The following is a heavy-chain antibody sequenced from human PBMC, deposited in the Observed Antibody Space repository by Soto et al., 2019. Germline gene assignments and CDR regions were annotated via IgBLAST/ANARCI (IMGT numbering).Heavy chain of an antibody. J-gene: IGHJ4*02. Sequence: EVELVEWGGGLVQPGGSLRLSCAASGFTFSNYWMSWVRQAPGRGPEWVANIKGDRSETYYPDSVMGRFTISRDNAQNSLYLQMHSLRVEDTAVYYCARDIVVVVGATEVSDYWGQGTLVTVSS. CDR3: ARDIVVVVGATEVSDY. CDR2: IKGDRSET. CDR1: GFTFSNYW. V-gene: IGHV3-7*01. D-gene: IGHD2-15*01.